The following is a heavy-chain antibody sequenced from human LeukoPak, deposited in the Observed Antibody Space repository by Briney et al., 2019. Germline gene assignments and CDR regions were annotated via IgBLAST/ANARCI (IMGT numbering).Heavy chain of an antibody. CDR3: ARQNDFRLDY. J-gene: IGHJ4*02. D-gene: IGHD3-3*01. V-gene: IGHV5-51*01. CDR2: IYPGDSDT. Sequence: GESLKISCRLSGYTFSSNWIGWVGRMPGKGLEWMGIIYPGDSDTRYSPSWQGQVTISVDTSIGTAYLQWSSLKASDTAIYYCARQNDFRLDYWGQGTLVTVSS. CDR1: GYTFSSNW.